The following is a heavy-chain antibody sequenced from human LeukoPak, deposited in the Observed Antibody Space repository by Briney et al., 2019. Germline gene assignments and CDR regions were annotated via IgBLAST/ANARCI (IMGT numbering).Heavy chain of an antibody. V-gene: IGHV3-7*01. J-gene: IGHJ4*02. Sequence: GGSLRLSCAASGFTFSSYWMSWVRQAPGKGLEWVANIKQDGSEKYYVDSVKGRFTISRDNAKNSLYLQMNSLRAEDTAVYYCARGAHYYGSGSYYIYYYWGQGTLVTVSS. CDR3: ARGAHYYGSGSYYIYYY. D-gene: IGHD3-10*01. CDR2: IKQDGSEK. CDR1: GFTFSSYW.